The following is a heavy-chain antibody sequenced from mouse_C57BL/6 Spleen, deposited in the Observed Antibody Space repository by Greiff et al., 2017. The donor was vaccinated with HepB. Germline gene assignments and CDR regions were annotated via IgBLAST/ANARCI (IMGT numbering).Heavy chain of an antibody. J-gene: IGHJ1*03. D-gene: IGHD1-1*01. CDR1: GYTFTSYW. Sequence: QVQLQQPGAELVKPGASVKMSCKASGYTFTSYWITWVKQRPGQGLEWIGDIYPGSGSTNYNEKFKSKSTLTVDTSSSTAYMQISSLTSEDSAVYYCASSVVATGDWYVDVWGTGTTVTVSS. CDR3: ASSVVATGDWYVDV. CDR2: IYPGSGST. V-gene: IGHV1-55*01.